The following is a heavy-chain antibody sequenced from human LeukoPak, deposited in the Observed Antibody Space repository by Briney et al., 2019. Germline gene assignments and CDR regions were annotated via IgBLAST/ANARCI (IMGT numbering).Heavy chain of an antibody. Sequence: SEALSLTCSVSGGSINSYYWSWIRQPPGKGLEWIGYIYSSGSTNYNPSLKSRVTISVDTSKNQFSLELSSVTAADTAVYYCARQGTSRIIIAPWGQGSLVIVSS. J-gene: IGHJ5*02. CDR3: ARQGTSRIIIAP. CDR2: IYSSGST. V-gene: IGHV4-59*08. D-gene: IGHD3-16*01. CDR1: GGSINSYY.